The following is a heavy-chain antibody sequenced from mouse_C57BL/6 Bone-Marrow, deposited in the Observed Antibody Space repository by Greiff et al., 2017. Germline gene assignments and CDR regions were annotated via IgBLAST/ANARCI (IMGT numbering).Heavy chain of an antibody. CDR1: GFTFTDYY. CDR2: IRNKANGYTT. V-gene: IGHV7-3*01. D-gene: IGHD4-1*02. CDR3: ARSLNCTWFAY. J-gene: IGHJ3*01. Sequence: EVKLMESGGGLVQPGGSLSLSCAASGFTFTDYYMSWVRQPPGKALEWLGFIRNKANGYTTEYSASVKGRFTISRDNSQSILYLQMNALRAEDSATYYCARSLNCTWFAYWGQGTLVTVSA.